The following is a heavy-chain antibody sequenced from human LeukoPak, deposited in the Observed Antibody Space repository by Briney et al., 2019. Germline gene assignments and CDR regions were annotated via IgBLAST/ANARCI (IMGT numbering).Heavy chain of an antibody. CDR2: ISNSGASV. D-gene: IGHD3-16*01. CDR1: GFTFSNYA. V-gene: IGHV3-23*01. CDR3: GKDVSGYDYDQLPATTDS. Sequence: PGGSLRLSCAASGFTFSNYAVSWVRQAPGKGLEWVSAISNSGASVYYADSVKGRFTISRDNSKNMLYLQMNSLRAEDTALYYCGKDVSGYDYDQLPATTDSWGQGTLVTVSS. J-gene: IGHJ5*01.